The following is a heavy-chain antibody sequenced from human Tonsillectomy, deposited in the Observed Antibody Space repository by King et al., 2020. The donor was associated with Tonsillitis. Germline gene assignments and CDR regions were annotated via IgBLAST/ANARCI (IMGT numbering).Heavy chain of an antibody. V-gene: IGHV6-1*01. Sequence: VQLQQSGPGLVKPSQTLSLTCALSGDTVSSNSAAWNWIRQSPSRGLEWLGRTYYRSQWFNDYADSVKSRITINPDTSKNQFSLHLNSVTPEDTAVYYCTSGWAFAAWGQGTLVTVSS. CDR2: TYYRSQWFN. CDR1: GDTVSSNSAA. CDR3: TSGWAFAA. J-gene: IGHJ5*02. D-gene: IGHD6-19*01.